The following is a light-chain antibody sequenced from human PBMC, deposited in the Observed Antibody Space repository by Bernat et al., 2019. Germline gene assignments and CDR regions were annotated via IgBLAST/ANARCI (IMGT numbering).Light chain of an antibody. CDR2: EVS. J-gene: IGLJ1*01. CDR1: SCDVGSYNR. Sequence: QSALTQPPSVSGSPGQSVTISCTGTSCDVGSYNRVSWYQQPPGTAPKLMIYEVSNRPSGVPDRFSGSKSGNTASLTISGLQAEDEADYYCSSYTSSNTYVFGTGTKVTVL. V-gene: IGLV2-18*02. CDR3: SSYTSSNTYV.